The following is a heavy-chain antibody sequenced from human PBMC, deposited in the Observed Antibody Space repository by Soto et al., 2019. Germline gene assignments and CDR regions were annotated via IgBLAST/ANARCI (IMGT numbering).Heavy chain of an antibody. CDR3: ARGGHGLGVTAAFDY. J-gene: IGHJ4*02. Sequence: QVQLMQSGAEVKKPGASVKVSCKASGDTFTDYYIHWVRQAPGQGLEWMGTVNPSGGHTTYAQHFPGRGNMTKEKFTSTTYNELNWLASDQTAGNYCARGGHGLGVTAAFDYWGQGNL. D-gene: IGHD3-16*01. CDR1: GDTFTDYY. CDR2: VNPSGGHT. V-gene: IGHV1-46*01.